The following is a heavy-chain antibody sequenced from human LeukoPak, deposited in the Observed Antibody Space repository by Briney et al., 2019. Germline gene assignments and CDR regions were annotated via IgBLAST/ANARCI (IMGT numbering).Heavy chain of an antibody. CDR1: GFTVSSNY. CDR2: IYSGGST. D-gene: IGHD2-15*01. Sequence: GGSLRLSCAASGFTVSSNYMSWVRQAPGKGLEWVSVIYSGGSTYYADSVKGRFTISRDNAKNSLYLQMNSLRAEDTAVYYCARDLEVAAAPDYWGQGTLVTVSS. J-gene: IGHJ4*02. CDR3: ARDLEVAAAPDY. V-gene: IGHV3-66*01.